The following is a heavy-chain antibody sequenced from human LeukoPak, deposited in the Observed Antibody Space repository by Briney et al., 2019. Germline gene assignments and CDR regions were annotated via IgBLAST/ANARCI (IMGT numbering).Heavy chain of an antibody. Sequence: SETLSLTCAVYGGSFSGYYWSWIRQPPGKGLEWIGEISHSGSTNHNPSPKSRVTISVDTSKNEVSLRLSSVTAADTAVYFCASVELATTNFGYWGQGSLVTVSS. V-gene: IGHV4-34*01. CDR2: ISHSGST. CDR3: ASVELATTNFGY. D-gene: IGHD5-12*01. J-gene: IGHJ4*02. CDR1: GGSFSGYY.